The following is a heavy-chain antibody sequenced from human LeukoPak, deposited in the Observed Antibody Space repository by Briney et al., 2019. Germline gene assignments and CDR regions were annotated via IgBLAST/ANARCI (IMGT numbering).Heavy chain of an antibody. J-gene: IGHJ4*02. CDR3: ASLGYCSSTSCYGLEY. V-gene: IGHV1-2*02. D-gene: IGHD2-2*01. CDR1: GYTFTSYG. CDR2: INPNSGGT. Sequence: ASVKVSCKASGYTFTSYGISWVRQAPGQGLEWMGWINPNSGGTNYAQKFQGRVTMTRDTSISTAYMELSRLRSDDTAVYYCASLGYCSSTSCYGLEYWGQGTLVTVSS.